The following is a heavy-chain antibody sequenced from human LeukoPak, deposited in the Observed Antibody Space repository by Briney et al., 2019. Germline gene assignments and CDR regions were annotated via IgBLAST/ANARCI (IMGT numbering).Heavy chain of an antibody. J-gene: IGHJ4*02. Sequence: GGSLRLSCAASGFTFDDYAMHWVRQAPGKGLEWVSGISGSGGGTHYADSVKGRFTISRDNPKNTLHLQMNSLRAEDTAVYFCAKRGVVIRVILVGFHKEAYYFDSWGQGALVIVSS. CDR2: ISGSGGGT. D-gene: IGHD3-10*01. CDR3: AKRGVVIRVILVGFHKEAYYFDS. CDR1: GFTFDDYA. V-gene: IGHV3-23*01.